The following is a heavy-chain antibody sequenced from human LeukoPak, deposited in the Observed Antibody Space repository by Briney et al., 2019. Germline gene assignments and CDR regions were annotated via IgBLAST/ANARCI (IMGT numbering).Heavy chain of an antibody. V-gene: IGHV4-59*01. CDR3: ARGTGYYGSGSYPTTRFDP. CDR1: GGSISSYY. D-gene: IGHD3-10*01. J-gene: IGHJ5*02. Sequence: SETLSLTCTVSGGSISSYYWSWIRQPPGQGLEWIGYIYYSGSTNYNPSLKSRVTISVDTSKNQFSLKLSSVTAADTAVYYCARGTGYYGSGSYPTTRFDPWGQGTLVTVSS. CDR2: IYYSGST.